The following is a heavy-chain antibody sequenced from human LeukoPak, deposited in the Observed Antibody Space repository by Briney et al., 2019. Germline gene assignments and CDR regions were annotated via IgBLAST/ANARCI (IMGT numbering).Heavy chain of an antibody. CDR1: GGTFSSYA. CDR3: ARLISGYSGCDSRVSDY. Sequence: SVKVSCKASGGTFSSYAISWVRQAPGQGLEWMGGIIPIFGTANYAQKFQGRVTITADESTSTAYMELSSLRSEDTAVYYCARLISGYSGCDSRVSDYWGQGTLVTVSS. J-gene: IGHJ4*02. D-gene: IGHD5-12*01. V-gene: IGHV1-69*13. CDR2: IIPIFGTA.